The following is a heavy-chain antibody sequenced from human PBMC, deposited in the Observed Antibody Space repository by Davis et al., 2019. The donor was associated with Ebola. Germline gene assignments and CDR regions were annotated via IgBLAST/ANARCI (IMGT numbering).Heavy chain of an antibody. CDR2: INHSGST. CDR3: ARGSPYYDFWSGYYGPIDY. V-gene: IGHV4-39*01. D-gene: IGHD3-3*01. CDR1: GGSISSSSYY. J-gene: IGHJ4*02. Sequence: MPSETLSLTCTVSGGSISSSSYYWGWIRQPPGKGLEWIGEINHSGSTNYNPSLKSRVTISVDTSKNQFSLKLSSVTAADTAVYYCARGSPYYDFWSGYYGPIDYWGQGTLVTVSS.